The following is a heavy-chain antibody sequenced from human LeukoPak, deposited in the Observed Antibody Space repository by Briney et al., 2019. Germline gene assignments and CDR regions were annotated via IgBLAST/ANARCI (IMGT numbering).Heavy chain of an antibody. CDR2: INHSGST. Sequence: SETLSLTCAVYGGSFSGYYWSWIRQPPGKGLGWIGEINHSGSTNYNPSLKSRVTISVDTSKNQFSLKLSSVTAADTAVYYCARRVTMVRGPATSRWFDPWGQGTLVTVSS. V-gene: IGHV4-34*01. CDR1: GGSFSGYY. CDR3: ARRVTMVRGPATSRWFDP. D-gene: IGHD3-10*01. J-gene: IGHJ5*02.